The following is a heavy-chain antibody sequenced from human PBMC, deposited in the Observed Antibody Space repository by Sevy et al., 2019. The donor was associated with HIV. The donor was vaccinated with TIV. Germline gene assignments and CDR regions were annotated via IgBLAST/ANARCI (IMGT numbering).Heavy chain of an antibody. D-gene: IGHD4-17*01. CDR2: ISNSGTAI. CDR3: ARDLPPSATTVAHFDC. J-gene: IGHJ4*02. CDR1: GFTFSSYE. V-gene: IGHV3-48*03. Sequence: GGSLRLSCAASGFTFSSYEMNWVRQAPGKGLEWVSYISNSGTAIYYSDSVKGRFTISRDNARNSLFLQMNSLRDEDTAVYYCARDLPPSATTVAHFDCWGQGTLVTVSS.